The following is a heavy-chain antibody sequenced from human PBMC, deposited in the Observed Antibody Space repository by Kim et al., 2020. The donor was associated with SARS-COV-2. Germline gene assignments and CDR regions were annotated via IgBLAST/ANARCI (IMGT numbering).Heavy chain of an antibody. CDR1: GYTFTSYD. CDR3: ARSGVVVAAIYWYFDL. V-gene: IGHV1-8*01. Sequence: ASVKVSCKASGYTFTSYDINWVRQATGQGLEWMGWMNPNSGNTGYAQKFQGRVTMTRNTSISTAYMELSSLRSEDTAVYYCARSGVVVAAIYWYFDLWGRGTLVTVSS. CDR2: MNPNSGNT. J-gene: IGHJ2*01. D-gene: IGHD2-15*01.